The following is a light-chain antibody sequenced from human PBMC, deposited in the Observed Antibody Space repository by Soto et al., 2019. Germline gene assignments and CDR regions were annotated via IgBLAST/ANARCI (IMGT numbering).Light chain of an antibody. Sequence: IQMTQSPSSLFASVGDRVTITCRASRYIRSDLSWYQQRPGQAPKVLIYTASSLQSGVPSRFSGSGSGTDFTLTISSLQPEDCATYYCLQDYNYPWTFGQGTKVDIK. J-gene: IGKJ1*01. CDR2: TAS. CDR3: LQDYNYPWT. V-gene: IGKV1-6*01. CDR1: RYIRSD.